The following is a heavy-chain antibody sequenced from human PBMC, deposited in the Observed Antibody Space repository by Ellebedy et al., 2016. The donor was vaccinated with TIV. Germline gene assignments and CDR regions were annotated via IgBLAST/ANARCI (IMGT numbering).Heavy chain of an antibody. J-gene: IGHJ4*02. V-gene: IGHV3-33*01. D-gene: IGHD3-10*01. CDR1: GFTFSSYV. CDR3: ARHDYGSGSYYSPEFDY. Sequence: GGSLRLXXAASGFTFSSYVMHWVRQAPGKGLEWVAVLWSDGSNKAYADSVKGRFTIPRDTSKNTLYLQMNSLRAEDTAVYYCARHDYGSGSYYSPEFDYWGQGTLVTVSS. CDR2: LWSDGSNK.